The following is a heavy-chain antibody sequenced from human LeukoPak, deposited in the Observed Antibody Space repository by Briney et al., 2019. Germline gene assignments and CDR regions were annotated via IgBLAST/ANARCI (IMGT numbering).Heavy chain of an antibody. V-gene: IGHV4-59*01. CDR2: IYYSGST. J-gene: IGHJ4*02. Sequence: SETLSLTCTVSGGSISIYYWSWIRQPPGKGLEWIGYIYYSGSTNYNPSLKSRVTISVDTSKNQFSLKLSSVTAADTAVYYCARSRYYYDSSGSYYFDYWGQGTLVTVSS. CDR3: ARSRYYYDSSGSYYFDY. D-gene: IGHD3-22*01. CDR1: GGSISIYY.